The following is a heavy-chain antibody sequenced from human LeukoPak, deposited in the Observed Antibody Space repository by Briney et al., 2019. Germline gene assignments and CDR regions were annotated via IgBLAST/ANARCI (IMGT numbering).Heavy chain of an antibody. Sequence: GGSLRLSCAASGFTFDVYGMSWVRQAPGKGLEWVSGINWNGGSTGYADSVKGRFTISRDNAKNSLYLQMNSLRAEDTALYYCARDGAPWNYYYYYMDVWGKGTTVTVSS. CDR1: GFTFDVYG. CDR3: ARDGAPWNYYYYYMDV. D-gene: IGHD3-16*01. V-gene: IGHV3-20*04. J-gene: IGHJ6*03. CDR2: INWNGGST.